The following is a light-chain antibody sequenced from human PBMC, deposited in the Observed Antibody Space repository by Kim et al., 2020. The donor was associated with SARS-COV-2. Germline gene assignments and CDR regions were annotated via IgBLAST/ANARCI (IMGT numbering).Light chain of an antibody. CDR3: ASWDDSLNKWL. V-gene: IGLV1-44*01. J-gene: IGLJ3*02. CDR2: GNN. CDR1: SSNIGSNI. Sequence: QSVLTQPPSASGTPGQRVTISCSGSSSNIGSNIVSWYQQFPGTAPKLLIFGNNQRPSGVPDRFSGSKSGTSASLAISGLQSADEADYYCASWDDSLNKWLFGGGTQLTVL.